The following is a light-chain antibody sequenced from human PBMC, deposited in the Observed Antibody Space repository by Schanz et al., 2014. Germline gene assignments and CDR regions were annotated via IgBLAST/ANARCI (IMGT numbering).Light chain of an antibody. J-gene: IGLJ2*01. CDR3: CSYADGSTLI. Sequence: QSALTQPPSASGSPGQSVTISCTGTSSDVGGYNYVSWYQQHPGKAPKLMIYEVSKRPSGVPDRFSGSKSGSTASLTISGLQAEDEADYYCCSYADGSTLIFGGGTKLTVL. CDR2: EVS. V-gene: IGLV2-8*01. CDR1: SSDVGGYNY.